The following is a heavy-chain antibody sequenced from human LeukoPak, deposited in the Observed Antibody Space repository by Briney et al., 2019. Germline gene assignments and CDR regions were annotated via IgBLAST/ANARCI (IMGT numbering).Heavy chain of an antibody. CDR1: GYSFTNSW. CDR3: ALQVGTSVSVWDS. D-gene: IGHD1-26*01. CDR2: IDPTDSYT. V-gene: IGHV5-10-1*01. J-gene: IGHJ4*02. Sequence: GESLKISCQGSGYSFTNSWITWVRQMPGKGLEWMGSIDPTDSYTNYSPSFLGHVTISADKSITTAYLQWSSLKASDTATYYCALQVGTSVSVWDSWGQGTLVTVSS.